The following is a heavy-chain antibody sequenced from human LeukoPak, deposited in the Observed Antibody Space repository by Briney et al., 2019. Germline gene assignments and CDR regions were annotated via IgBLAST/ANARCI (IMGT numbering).Heavy chain of an antibody. Sequence: GASVKVSCKASGYTFTSYGISWVRQAPGQRPEWMGWINVGNGNTDYSQNFQGRVTISRDTSASTAYMELSSLRSEDTAVYYCARSIYYGSGRGPMVVWGQGAT. CDR3: ARSIYYGSGRGPMVV. CDR1: GYTFTSYG. CDR2: INVGNGNT. V-gene: IGHV1-3*01. D-gene: IGHD3-10*01. J-gene: IGHJ6*02.